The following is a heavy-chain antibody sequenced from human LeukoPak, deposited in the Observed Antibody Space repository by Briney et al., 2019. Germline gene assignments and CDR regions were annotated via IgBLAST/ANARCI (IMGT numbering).Heavy chain of an antibody. D-gene: IGHD3-10*01. Sequence: GGSLRLSCAASGFTFSSYAMSWVRQAPGKGLEWVSAISGSGGSTYYADSVKGRCIISRDNSKNTVSLQMNSLRAEDTALYYCAKGRGPGADFDYWGQGTLVTVSS. CDR3: AKGRGPGADFDY. CDR1: GFTFSSYA. J-gene: IGHJ4*02. V-gene: IGHV3-23*01. CDR2: ISGSGGST.